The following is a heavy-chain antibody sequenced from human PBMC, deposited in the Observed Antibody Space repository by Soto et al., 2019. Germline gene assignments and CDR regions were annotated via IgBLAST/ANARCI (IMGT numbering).Heavy chain of an antibody. CDR2: ISYDGSNK. J-gene: IGHJ4*02. Sequence: PGGSLRLSCAASGFTFSSYGMHWVRQAPGKGLEWVAVISYDGSNKYYADSVKGRFTISRDNSKNTLYLQMNSLRAEDTAVYYCAKAIDYYDQLGRDYWGQGTLVTVSS. D-gene: IGHD3-22*01. CDR1: GFTFSSYG. V-gene: IGHV3-30*18. CDR3: AKAIDYYDQLGRDY.